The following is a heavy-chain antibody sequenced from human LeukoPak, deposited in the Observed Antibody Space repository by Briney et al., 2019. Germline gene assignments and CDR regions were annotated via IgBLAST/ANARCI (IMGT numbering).Heavy chain of an antibody. V-gene: IGHV3-23*01. D-gene: IGHD2-21*01. CDR1: GFTFSSYG. CDR2: ISGSGSGT. Sequence: GGSLRLSCAASGFTFSSYGMSWVRQAPGKGLEWVSAISGSGSGTYYADSVKGRFTISRDNSKNMLYLQMNSLRADDTAVYYCAKERGGEFDYWGQGTLVTVSS. J-gene: IGHJ4*02. CDR3: AKERGGEFDY.